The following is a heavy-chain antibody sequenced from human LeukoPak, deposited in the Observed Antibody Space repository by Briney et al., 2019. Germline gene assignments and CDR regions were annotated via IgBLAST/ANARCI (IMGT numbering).Heavy chain of an antibody. V-gene: IGHV1-18*01. CDR3: ARFLITIFVVVDAFDV. CDR2: ISAYNGNT. D-gene: IGHD3-3*01. CDR1: GYTFTSYG. J-gene: IGHJ3*01. Sequence: GASVKVSCKASGYTFTSYGISWVRQAPGQGLEWMGWISAYNGNTNYAQKLQGRVTMTTDTSTSTAYMELRSLRSDDTAVYYCARFLITIFVVVDAFDVWGQGTMVTVSS.